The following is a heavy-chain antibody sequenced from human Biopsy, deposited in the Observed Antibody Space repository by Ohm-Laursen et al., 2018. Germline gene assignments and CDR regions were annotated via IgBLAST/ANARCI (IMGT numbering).Heavy chain of an antibody. Sequence: GTLSLTCTVSGGSISSDYWSWIRQTPGKGPEWIGYIYYSGSINYNPSLKSRVTISVDTSKNQFSLRLNSVTAADTAVYYCARATNSTGWPYYYFYGMDVWGQGTTVTVSS. V-gene: IGHV4-59*01. CDR1: GGSISSDY. D-gene: IGHD2/OR15-2a*01. CDR3: ARATNSTGWPYYYFYGMDV. J-gene: IGHJ6*02. CDR2: IYYSGSI.